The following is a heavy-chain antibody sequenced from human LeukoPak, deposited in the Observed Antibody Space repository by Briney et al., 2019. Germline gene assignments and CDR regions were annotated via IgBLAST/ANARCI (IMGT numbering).Heavy chain of an antibody. Sequence: PSETLSLTCGVYGGSFSGYVWTLIRQPPGRGLEWIGEVNHTGSKNYNPSLKSRVTLSVDTAKNQFSLKLSSVTAADTAVYYCASKRHDSRSAAFDIWGQGTMVSVSS. V-gene: IGHV4-34*01. CDR1: GGSFSGYV. D-gene: IGHD3-10*01. CDR3: ASKRHDSRSAAFDI. CDR2: VNHTGSK. J-gene: IGHJ3*02.